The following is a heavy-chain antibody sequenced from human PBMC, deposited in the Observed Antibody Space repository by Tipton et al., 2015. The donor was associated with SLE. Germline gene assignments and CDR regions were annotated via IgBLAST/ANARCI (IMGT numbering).Heavy chain of an antibody. CDR2: IYYSGST. J-gene: IGHJ3*02. CDR3: ARDQDSGSYRGQNAFDI. CDR1: GGSISSYY. Sequence: TLSLTCTVSGGSISSYYWSWIRQPPGKGLEWIGYIYYSGSTNYNPSLKSRVTISVDTSKNQFSLKLSSVTAADTVVYYCARDQDSGSYRGQNAFDIWGQGTMVTVSS. V-gene: IGHV4-59*01. D-gene: IGHD1-26*01.